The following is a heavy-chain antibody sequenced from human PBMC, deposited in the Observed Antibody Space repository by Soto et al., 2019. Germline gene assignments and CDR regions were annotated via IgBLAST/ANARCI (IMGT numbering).Heavy chain of an antibody. V-gene: IGHV4-39*01. Sequence: SETLSLTCTVSGDSVSRSKSYWGWIRQSPGKGLEWIGSISYSGTTSYNPSLKSRVTISIDTSKNQFSLKVTSVTAADTAVFHCGGYESGTIFDSGGRGALVTVSS. CDR1: GDSVSRSKSY. D-gene: IGHD3-10*01. J-gene: IGHJ4*02. CDR3: GGYESGTIFDS. CDR2: ISYSGTT.